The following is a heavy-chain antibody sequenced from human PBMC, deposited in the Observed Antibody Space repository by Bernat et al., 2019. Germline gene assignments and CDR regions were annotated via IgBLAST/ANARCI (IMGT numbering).Heavy chain of an antibody. D-gene: IGHD2-2*01. CDR3: ARYCSSTACTDAFDI. Sequence: EGQLVESGGGLVQPGGSLRLSCTASGFIFSSFWMSWVRQAPGKGLEWVANIEHGGGENYYVDSMKGRVTISRENGRSSVYLQMNTLGAEDTAMYYCARYCSSTACTDAFDIWGQGTMVTVSS. V-gene: IGHV3-7*03. J-gene: IGHJ3*02. CDR1: GFIFSSFW. CDR2: IEHGGGEN.